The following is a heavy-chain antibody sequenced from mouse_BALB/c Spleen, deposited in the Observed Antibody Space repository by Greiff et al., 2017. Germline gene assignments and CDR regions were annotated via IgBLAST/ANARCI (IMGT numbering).Heavy chain of an antibody. V-gene: IGHV1-4*01. CDR1: GYTFTSYT. D-gene: IGHD1-3*01. Sequence: QVQLVESGAELARPGASVKMSCKASGYTFTSYTMHWVKQRPGQGLEWIGYINPSSGYTNYNQKFKDKATLTADKSSSTAYMQLSSLTSEDSAVYYCARRGKGAMDYWGQGTSVTVSS. CDR3: ARRGKGAMDY. CDR2: INPSSGYT. J-gene: IGHJ4*01.